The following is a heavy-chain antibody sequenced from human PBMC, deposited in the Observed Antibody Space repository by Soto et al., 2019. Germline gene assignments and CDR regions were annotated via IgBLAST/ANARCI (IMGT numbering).Heavy chain of an antibody. CDR3: ARSVFP. V-gene: IGHV4-31*03. Sequence: SGTLSLTCTVSGGSISTGGYYWNWIRQHPGKGLEWIGYFYYSGSTYYNPSLKSRVTISVNTSKNQFSLKLSSVTAADTAVYYCARSVFPWGQGTPVTVSS. CDR1: GGSISTGGYY. J-gene: IGHJ5*02. CDR2: FYYSGST.